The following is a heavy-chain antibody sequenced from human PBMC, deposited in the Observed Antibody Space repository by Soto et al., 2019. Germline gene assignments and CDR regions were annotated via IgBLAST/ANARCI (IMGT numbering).Heavy chain of an antibody. Sequence: GASVKVSCKASGGTFSSYAISWVRQAPGQGLEWMGGIIPIFGTANYAQKFQGRVTITADESTSTAYMELSSLRSEDTAVYYCASGSGWWNRSIGRGAFDIWGQGTMVTVSS. J-gene: IGHJ3*02. CDR3: ASGSGWWNRSIGRGAFDI. V-gene: IGHV1-69*13. D-gene: IGHD6-19*01. CDR1: GGTFSSYA. CDR2: IIPIFGTA.